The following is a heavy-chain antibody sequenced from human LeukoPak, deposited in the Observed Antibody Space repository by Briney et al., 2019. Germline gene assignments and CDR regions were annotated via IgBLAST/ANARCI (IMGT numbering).Heavy chain of an antibody. D-gene: IGHD3-10*01. CDR1: GGSFSGYY. J-gene: IGHJ5*02. V-gene: IGHV4-30-4*08. CDR3: AREWFGEGSWFDP. CDR2: IYYSGST. Sequence: SETLSLTCAIYGGSFSGYYWSWIRQPPGKGLEWIGYIYYSGSTYYNPSLKSRVTISVDTSKNQFSLKLSSVTAADTAVYYCAREWFGEGSWFDPWGQGTLVTVSS.